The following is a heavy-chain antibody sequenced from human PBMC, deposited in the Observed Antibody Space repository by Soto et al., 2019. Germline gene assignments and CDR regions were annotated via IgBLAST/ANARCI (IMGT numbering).Heavy chain of an antibody. CDR2: INPNSGGT. V-gene: IGHV1-2*02. CDR1: GYTFTGYY. J-gene: IGHJ6*02. Sequence: GASVKVSCKASGYTFTGYYMHWVRQAPGQGLEWMGWINPNSGGTNYAQKFQGRVTMTRDTSISTAYMELSRLRSDDTAVYYCARVSMVRGVNLYYYYGMDVWGQVPTGTFS. CDR3: ARVSMVRGVNLYYYYGMDV. D-gene: IGHD3-10*01.